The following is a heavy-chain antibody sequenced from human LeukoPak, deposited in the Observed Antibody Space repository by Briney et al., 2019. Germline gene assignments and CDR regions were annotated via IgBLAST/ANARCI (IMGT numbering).Heavy chain of an antibody. CDR2: ISGSSSYT. Sequence: KSGGSLRLSCAASGLTFSTYSMNWVRQAPGKGLEWVSSISGSSSYTFYADSVRGRFTISRDNDKNSLYLQMNSVRAEDTAVYYCARGTTGGYSPSHWGQGTLVTVSS. CDR3: ARGTTGGYSPSH. J-gene: IGHJ4*02. CDR1: GLTFSTYS. D-gene: IGHD5-12*01. V-gene: IGHV3-21*01.